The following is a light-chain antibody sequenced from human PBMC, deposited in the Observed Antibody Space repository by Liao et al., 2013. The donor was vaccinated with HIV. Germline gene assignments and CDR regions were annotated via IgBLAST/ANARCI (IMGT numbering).Light chain of an antibody. Sequence: SYELTQPPSVSVAPGKTATITCGANNIGSKSVQWFQQKPGQAPSLVIFYDSDRPSGIPERFSGSNSGNTATLTVSRVDAGDEADYYCQVWHQGSDQRLFGGGTKLTVL. J-gene: IGLJ3*02. CDR3: QVWHQGSDQRL. V-gene: IGLV3-21*01. CDR2: YDS. CDR1: NIGSKS.